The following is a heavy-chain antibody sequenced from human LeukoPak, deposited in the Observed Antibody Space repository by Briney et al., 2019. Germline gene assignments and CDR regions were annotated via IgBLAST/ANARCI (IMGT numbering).Heavy chain of an antibody. Sequence: PGGSLRLSCAASGFTFSTYAMRWVRQAPGKGLEWVSSISGSDGSTYYADSVKGRFTISRDNSKNTLYLQMNSLRAEDTALYYCAKGESPPKYYFDGWGEGTLVTASS. J-gene: IGHJ4*02. CDR3: AKGESPPKYYFDG. CDR2: ISGSDGST. V-gene: IGHV3-23*01. D-gene: IGHD3-10*01. CDR1: GFTFSTYA.